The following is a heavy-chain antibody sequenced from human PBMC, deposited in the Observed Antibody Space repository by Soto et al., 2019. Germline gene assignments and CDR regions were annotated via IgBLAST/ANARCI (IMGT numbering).Heavy chain of an antibody. J-gene: IGHJ6*02. Sequence: ASVKVSCKASGYTFTIYGINWVRQAPGQGLEWMGWISPDNGNTNYAQKLQGRVTMTTDTSTSTAYMELRSLRSDDTAVYYCARCLGFSGYAGMDVWGQGTTVTVSS. CDR2: ISPDNGNT. D-gene: IGHD5-12*01. CDR3: ARCLGFSGYAGMDV. V-gene: IGHV1-18*01. CDR1: GYTFTIYG.